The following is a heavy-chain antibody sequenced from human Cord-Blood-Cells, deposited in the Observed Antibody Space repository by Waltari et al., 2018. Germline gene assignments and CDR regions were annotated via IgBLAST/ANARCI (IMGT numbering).Heavy chain of an antibody. V-gene: IGHV1-69*09. J-gene: IGHJ6*03. CDR2: SIPILGIA. CDR3: ARDLLCGVYYYYMDV. D-gene: IGHD3-16*01. CDR1: VGTFSSYA. Sequence: QVQLVQSGAEVKKPGPSVKVSCMASVGTFSSYAISWLGSARGQGLEWMGRSIPILGIANSAQKYQGRVTITADKSTSTAYMELSSLSSEDTAVYYWARDLLCGVYYYYMDVWGKGTTVTVSS.